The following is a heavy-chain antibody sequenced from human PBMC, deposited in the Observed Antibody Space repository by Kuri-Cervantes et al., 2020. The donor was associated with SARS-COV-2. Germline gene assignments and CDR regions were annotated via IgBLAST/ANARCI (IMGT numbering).Heavy chain of an antibody. CDR3: ARADPPLAYCGGDCRLFDY. CDR2: INPNSGGT. V-gene: IGHV1-2*02. J-gene: IGHJ4*02. Sequence: APVKVSCKASGYTFTGYYMHWVRQAPGQGLEWMGWINPNSGGTNCAQKFQGRVTMTRDTSISTAYMELSRLRSDDTAVYYCARADPPLAYCGGDCRLFDYWGQGTLVTVSS. CDR1: GYTFTGYY. D-gene: IGHD2-21*02.